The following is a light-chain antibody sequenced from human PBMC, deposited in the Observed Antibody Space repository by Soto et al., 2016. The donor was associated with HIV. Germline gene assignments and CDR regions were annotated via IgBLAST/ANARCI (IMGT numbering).Light chain of an antibody. CDR1: NIGSKS. V-gene: IGLV3-21*03. CDR3: QVWDRSRDHPNWV. J-gene: IGLJ3*02. Sequence: SYVLTQPPSVSVASGKTATITCGGNNIGSKSVHWYQQKPGQAPVLVVYDDSDRRSGIPERFSGSNSGNTATLTISRVEAGDEADYFCQVWDRSRDHPNWVFGGGTKLTIL. CDR2: DDS.